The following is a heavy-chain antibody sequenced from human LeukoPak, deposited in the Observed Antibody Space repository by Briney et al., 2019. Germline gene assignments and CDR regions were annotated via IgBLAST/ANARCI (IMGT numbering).Heavy chain of an antibody. CDR2: ISGSGGTT. Sequence: GGSLRLSCAASGFTFSSYAMSWVRQAPGKGLEWVSGISGSGGTTYYADSVKGRFSISRDNSKNTVYMQMTSLRAEDTAVYYCSGGFYFDFWGQGTLVTVSS. V-gene: IGHV3-23*01. CDR1: GFTFSSYA. CDR3: SGGFYFDF. J-gene: IGHJ4*02.